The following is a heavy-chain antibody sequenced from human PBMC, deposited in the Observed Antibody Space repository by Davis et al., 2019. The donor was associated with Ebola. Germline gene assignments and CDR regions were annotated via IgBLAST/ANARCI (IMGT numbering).Heavy chain of an antibody. CDR3: VREENGGLFDF. Sequence: GGSLRLSCETSGFIFRNYVMSWVRQAPGKGLEWVSVISGTGATTNHADNVKGRFTISRDNAKNTLFLQMNSLRAEDTALYYCVREENGGLFDFWGQGTLVTVSS. CDR1: GFIFRNYV. D-gene: IGHD7-27*01. J-gene: IGHJ4*02. CDR2: ISGTGATT. V-gene: IGHV3-23*01.